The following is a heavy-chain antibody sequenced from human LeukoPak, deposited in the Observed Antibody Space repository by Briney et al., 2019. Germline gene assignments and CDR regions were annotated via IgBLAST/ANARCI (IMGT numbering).Heavy chain of an antibody. V-gene: IGHV3-23*01. D-gene: IGHD4-17*01. CDR1: GFTFSSYA. CDR3: AKDRRSNGD. J-gene: IGHJ4*02. CDR2: ISGSGGST. Sequence: GGSLRLSCAASGFTFSSYAMSWVRQAPGKGLEWVSAISGSGGSTYHADSVKGRFTISRDNSKNTLYPQVNSLRAEDTAVYYCAKDRRSNGDWGQGTLVTVSS.